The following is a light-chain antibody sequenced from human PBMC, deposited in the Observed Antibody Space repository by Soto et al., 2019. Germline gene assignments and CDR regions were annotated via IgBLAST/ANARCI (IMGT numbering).Light chain of an antibody. CDR1: SSDVGSYNY. J-gene: IGLJ1*01. CDR2: EVS. Sequence: ALTQPASVSGSPGQSITISCTGTSSDVGSYNYVSWYQQHPGKAPKLMIHEVSNRPSGVSNRFSGSKSGNTASLTISGLQAEDEADYYCSSYTSSRAYVFGTGTKVTVL. V-gene: IGLV2-14*01. CDR3: SSYTSSRAYV.